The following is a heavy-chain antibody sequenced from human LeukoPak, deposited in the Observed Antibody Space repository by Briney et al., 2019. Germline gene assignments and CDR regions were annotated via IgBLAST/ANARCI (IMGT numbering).Heavy chain of an antibody. Sequence: PSETLSLTCAVYGGSFSGYYWSWIRQPPGKGLEWIGEINHSGSTNYNPSLKSRVTISVDTSKNQFSLKLSSVTAADTAVYYCARRVQYYFDYWGQGTLVTVSS. V-gene: IGHV4-34*01. CDR2: INHSGST. CDR3: ARRVQYYFDY. J-gene: IGHJ4*02. CDR1: GGSFSGYY.